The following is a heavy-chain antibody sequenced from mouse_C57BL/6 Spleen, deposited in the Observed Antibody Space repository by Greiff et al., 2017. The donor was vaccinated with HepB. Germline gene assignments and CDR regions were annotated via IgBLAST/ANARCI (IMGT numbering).Heavy chain of an antibody. V-gene: IGHV1-50*01. J-gene: IGHJ1*03. Sequence: VQLQQPGAELVKPGASVKLSCKASGYTFTSYWMQWVKQRPGQGLEWIGEIDPSDSYTNYNQKFKGKATLTVDSSSSTAYMQLSSLTSEDSAVYYCARNGYYDYWYFDVWGTGTTVTVSS. D-gene: IGHD2-3*01. CDR2: IDPSDSYT. CDR3: ARNGYYDYWYFDV. CDR1: GYTFTSYW.